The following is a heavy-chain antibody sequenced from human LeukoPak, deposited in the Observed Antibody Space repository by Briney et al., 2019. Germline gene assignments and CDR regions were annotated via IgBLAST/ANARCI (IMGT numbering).Heavy chain of an antibody. CDR1: GGSISSYY. CDR3: ARDSDRDAFDI. D-gene: IGHD1-14*01. J-gene: IGHJ3*02. V-gene: IGHV4-59*01. Sequence: ASETLSLTCTVSGGSISSYYWSWIRQPPGKGLEWIGYIYYSGSTNYNPSLKSRVTISVDTSKNQFSLKLSSVTAADTAVCYCARDSDRDAFDIWGQGTMVTVSS. CDR2: IYYSGST.